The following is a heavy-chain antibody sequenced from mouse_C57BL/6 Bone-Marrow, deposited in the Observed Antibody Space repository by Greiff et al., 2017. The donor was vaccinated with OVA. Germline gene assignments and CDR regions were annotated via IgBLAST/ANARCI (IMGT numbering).Heavy chain of an antibody. CDR2: IWSGGST. D-gene: IGHD1-1*01. CDR3: ARNRFITTVVATDWYFDV. V-gene: IGHV2-2*01. J-gene: IGHJ1*03. Sequence: LQESGPGLVQPSQSLSITCTVSGFSLTSYGVHWVRQSPGKGLEWLGVIWSGGSTDYNAAFISRLSISKDNSKSQVFFKMNSLQADDTAIYYCARNRFITTVVATDWYFDVWGTGTTVTVSS. CDR1: GFSLTSYG.